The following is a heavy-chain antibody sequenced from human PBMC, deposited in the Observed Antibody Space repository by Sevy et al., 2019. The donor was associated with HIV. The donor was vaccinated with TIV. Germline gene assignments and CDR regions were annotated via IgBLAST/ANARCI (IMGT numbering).Heavy chain of an antibody. J-gene: IGHJ6*03. D-gene: IGHD5-18*01. Sequence: SETLSLTCTVSGGSISSGSYYWSWIRQPPGKGLEWIGYIYYSGSTNYNPSLKSRVTISVDTSKNQFSLKLSSVTAADTAVYYCARDKRDTKGHYYYYYYMDVWGKGTTVTVSS. CDR1: GGSISSGSYY. V-gene: IGHV4-61*01. CDR2: IYYSGST. CDR3: ARDKRDTKGHYYYYYYMDV.